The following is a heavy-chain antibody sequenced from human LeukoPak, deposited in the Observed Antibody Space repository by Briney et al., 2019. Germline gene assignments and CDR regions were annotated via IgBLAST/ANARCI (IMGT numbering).Heavy chain of an antibody. Sequence: GGSLRLSCAASGFTFSSYSMNWVRQAPGKGLEWVSSISSSSSYIYYADSVKGRFTISREKAKNSLYLQMNRSTATDTAVYYCARIGITGTLDYWGQGTLVTVSS. CDR1: GFTFSSYS. D-gene: IGHD1-20*01. CDR3: ARIGITGTLDY. CDR2: ISSSSSYI. J-gene: IGHJ4*02. V-gene: IGHV3-21*01.